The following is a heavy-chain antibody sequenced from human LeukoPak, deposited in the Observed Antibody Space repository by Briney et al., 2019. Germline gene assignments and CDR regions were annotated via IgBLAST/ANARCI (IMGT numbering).Heavy chain of an antibody. CDR3: AREGDHYYDSSGFDY. D-gene: IGHD3-22*01. CDR2: ISSSGSTI. CDR1: GFTFSSYE. J-gene: IGHJ4*02. Sequence: GGSLRLSCAASGFTFSSYEMNWVRQAPGKGLEWVSYISSSGSTIYYADSVKGRFTISRDNAKNSLYLQMNSLRAEDTAVYYRAREGDHYYDSSGFDYWGQGTLVTVSS. V-gene: IGHV3-48*03.